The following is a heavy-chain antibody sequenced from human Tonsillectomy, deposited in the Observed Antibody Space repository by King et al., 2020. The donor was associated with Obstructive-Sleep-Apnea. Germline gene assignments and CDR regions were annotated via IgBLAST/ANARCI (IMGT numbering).Heavy chain of an antibody. J-gene: IGHJ5*02. CDR1: GYTFTSYA. Sequence: QLVQSGAEVKKPGASVKVSCKASGYTFTSYAMHWVRQAPGQRLEWMGWINAGNGNTKYSQKFQGRVTITRDTSASTAYMELSSLRSEDTAVYYCAREFVGDYYDSSGYSPWGQGTLVTVSS. CDR3: AREFVGDYYDSSGYSP. D-gene: IGHD3-22*01. CDR2: INAGNGNT. V-gene: IGHV1-3*01.